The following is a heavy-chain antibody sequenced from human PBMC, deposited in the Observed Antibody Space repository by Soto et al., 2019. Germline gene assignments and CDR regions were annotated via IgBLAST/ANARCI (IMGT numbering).Heavy chain of an antibody. CDR2: IYYSGST. J-gene: IGHJ1*01. CDR3: VGHGMSAALGIQH. D-gene: IGHD6-13*01. V-gene: IGHV4-39*01. Sequence: SETLSLTCTVSGDSISSRDYYWGWIRLPPGKGLEWIGSIYYSGSTYYNSSLKSRVTISVDTSKNQCSLKPSSVTAADTAVYYCVGHGMSAALGIQHSGQGTHVTVSS. CDR1: GDSISSRDYY.